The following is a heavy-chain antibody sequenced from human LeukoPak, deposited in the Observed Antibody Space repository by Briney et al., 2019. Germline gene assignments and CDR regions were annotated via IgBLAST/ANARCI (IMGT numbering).Heavy chain of an antibody. D-gene: IGHD5-12*01. Sequence: GASVKVSCKASGYTFTSYGISWVRQAPGQGLEWMGWISAYNGNTNYAQKLQGRVTMTTDTSPSTAYMELRSLRSDDTAVYYCARDPGGYDRQDYYYYGMDVWGQGTTVTVSS. CDR3: ARDPGGYDRQDYYYYGMDV. CDR1: GYTFTSYG. CDR2: ISAYNGNT. J-gene: IGHJ6*02. V-gene: IGHV1-18*01.